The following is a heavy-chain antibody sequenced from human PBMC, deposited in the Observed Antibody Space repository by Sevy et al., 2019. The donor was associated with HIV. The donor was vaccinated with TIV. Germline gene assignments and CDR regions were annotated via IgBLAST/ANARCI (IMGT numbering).Heavy chain of an antibody. D-gene: IGHD2-8*02. CDR1: GFTFSNAW. CDR3: TTDPIILLLVTDGVAV. J-gene: IGHJ6*02. CDR2: IQSTTDGGTI. Sequence: GGSLTLSCVASGFTFSNAWMNWVRQAPGKGLEWVGRIQSTTDGGTIDYAAPVKGRFTISRDDSKNMLYLQMNSLKTEDTGVYYCTTDPIILLLVTDGVAVWGQGTTVTVSS. V-gene: IGHV3-15*01.